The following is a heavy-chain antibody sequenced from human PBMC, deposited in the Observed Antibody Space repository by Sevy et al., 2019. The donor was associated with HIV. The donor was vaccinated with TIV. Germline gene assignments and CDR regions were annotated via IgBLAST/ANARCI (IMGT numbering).Heavy chain of an antibody. CDR2: ISAYNGNT. CDR3: ARVIPSTYYSDYDTVGGLYFDY. D-gene: IGHD4-17*01. J-gene: IGHJ4*02. V-gene: IGHV1-18*01. CDR1: GYTFTSYG. Sequence: ASVKVSCKASGYTFTSYGISWVRQAPGQGLEWMGWISAYNGNTNYAQKLQGRVTMTTDTSTSTAYMELRSLRSDDTAVYYCARVIPSTYYSDYDTVGGLYFDYWGQGTLVTVSS.